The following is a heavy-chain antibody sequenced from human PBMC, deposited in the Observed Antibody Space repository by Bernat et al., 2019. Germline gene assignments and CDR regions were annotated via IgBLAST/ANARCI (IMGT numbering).Heavy chain of an antibody. CDR3: ARSTTTCSRGFCNSDV. Sequence: QVQLVESGGGVVQPGRSLRLSWEATGFTFSDYARHWVRQAPGKGREWVTVISFDGSNKYYADSVKGRFTISRDNYENRLYLQMNSLRVEDTAVYFCARSTTTCSRGFCNSDVWGPGTTVTVSS. V-gene: IGHV3-30*04. D-gene: IGHD2-15*01. CDR2: ISFDGSNK. CDR1: GFTFSDYA. J-gene: IGHJ6*02.